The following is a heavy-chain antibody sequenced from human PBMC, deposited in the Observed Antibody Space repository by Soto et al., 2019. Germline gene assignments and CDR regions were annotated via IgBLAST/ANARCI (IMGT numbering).Heavy chain of an antibody. V-gene: IGHV3-23*01. Sequence: GGSLRLSCAASGFTFSSYAMSWVRQAPGKGLEWVSAISGSGGSTYYADSVKGRFTISRDNSKNTLYLQMNSLRAEDTAVYYCATWRAPGIAAAGYFDYWGQGTLVTVSS. D-gene: IGHD6-13*01. CDR3: ATWRAPGIAAAGYFDY. J-gene: IGHJ4*02. CDR1: GFTFSSYA. CDR2: ISGSGGST.